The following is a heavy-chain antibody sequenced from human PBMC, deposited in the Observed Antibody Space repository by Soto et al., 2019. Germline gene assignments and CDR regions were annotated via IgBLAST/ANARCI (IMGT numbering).Heavy chain of an antibody. CDR1: GYTLTELS. CDR2: FDPEDGET. Sequence: ASVKVSCKVSGYTLTELSMHWVRQAPGKGLEWMGGFDPEDGETIYALKFQVRVTITEDTSTDTAYMELSSLSSEDTAVYYCATDMTGSVDYWGQGTLVTVS. D-gene: IGHD3-9*01. CDR3: ATDMTGSVDY. J-gene: IGHJ4*02. V-gene: IGHV1-24*01.